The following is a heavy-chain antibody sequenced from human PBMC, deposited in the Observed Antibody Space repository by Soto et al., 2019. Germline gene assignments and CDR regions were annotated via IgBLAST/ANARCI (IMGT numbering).Heavy chain of an antibody. CDR3: ERVLGAIFGVVKVLYYYYLDV. V-gene: IGHV4-34*01. CDR2: INHRGRT. Sequence: QVQLQQWGAGLFKPSETLSLTCAVYGGSFSGSYCSWIRQPPRKALEWIWEINHRGRTNYNPFLNSRVTLSVDTSKNQFSLMLSCVTAADTAVYYCERVLGAIFGVVKVLYYYYLDVCVNLTTVTVCS. D-gene: IGHD3-3*01. CDR1: GGSFSGSY. J-gene: IGHJ6*03.